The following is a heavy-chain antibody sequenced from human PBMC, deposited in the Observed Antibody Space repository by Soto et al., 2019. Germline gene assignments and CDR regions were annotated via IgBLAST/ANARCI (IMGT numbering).Heavy chain of an antibody. Sequence: VGSLRLSCAASGFTFSSYSMNWVRQAPGKGLEWVSSISSSSSYIYYADSVKGRFTISRDNAKNSLYLQMNSLRAEDTAVYYCARVSNYSSSCFGYWGQGTLVTVSS. CDR1: GFTFSSYS. V-gene: IGHV3-21*01. D-gene: IGHD6-13*01. CDR3: ARVSNYSSSCFGY. CDR2: ISSSSSYI. J-gene: IGHJ4*02.